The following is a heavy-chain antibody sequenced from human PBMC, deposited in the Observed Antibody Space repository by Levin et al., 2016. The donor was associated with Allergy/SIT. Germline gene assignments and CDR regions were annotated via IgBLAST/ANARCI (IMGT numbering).Heavy chain of an antibody. CDR3: ANSCDYKYDSSGYYCFDY. CDR2: ITNNGGRT. CDR1: GFTFSTYA. D-gene: IGHD3-22*01. Sequence: GESLKISCSVSGFTFSTYAMHWVRQAPGKGLEFVSGITNNGGRTDYADSVKGRFTISRDNSKNTLYLQVNSLRAEDTAVYYCANSCDYKYDSSGYYCFDYWGQGTLVTVSS. J-gene: IGHJ4*02. V-gene: IGHV3-64*04.